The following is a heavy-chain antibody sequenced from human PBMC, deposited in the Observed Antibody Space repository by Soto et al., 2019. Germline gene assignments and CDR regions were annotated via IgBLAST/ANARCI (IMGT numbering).Heavy chain of an antibody. J-gene: IGHJ6*02. V-gene: IGHV3-30*18. Sequence: GGSLRLSCAASGFTFSSYGMHWVRQAPGKGLEWVAVISYDGSNKYYADSVKGRFTISRDNSKNTLYLQMNSLRAEDTAVYYCAKDTGLRFLEWFLDVWGQGTTVTVSS. CDR3: AKDTGLRFLEWFLDV. CDR1: GFTFSSYG. D-gene: IGHD3-3*01. CDR2: ISYDGSNK.